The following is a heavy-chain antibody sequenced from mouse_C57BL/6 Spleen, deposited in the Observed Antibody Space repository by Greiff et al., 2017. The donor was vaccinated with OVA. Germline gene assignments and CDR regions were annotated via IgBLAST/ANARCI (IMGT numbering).Heavy chain of an antibody. J-gene: IGHJ2*01. D-gene: IGHD1-1*01. CDR1: GYAFSSSW. Sequence: VQLQQSGPELVKPGASVKISCKASGYAFSSSWMNWVKQRPGKGLEWIGRIYPGDGDTNYNGKFKGKATLTADKSSSTAYMQLSSLTSEDSAVYFCARWDCYGSSLYYFDYWGQGTTLTVSS. V-gene: IGHV1-82*01. CDR3: ARWDCYGSSLYYFDY. CDR2: IYPGDGDT.